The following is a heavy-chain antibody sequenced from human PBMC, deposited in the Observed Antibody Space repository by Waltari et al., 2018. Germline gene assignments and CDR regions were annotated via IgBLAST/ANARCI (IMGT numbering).Heavy chain of an antibody. V-gene: IGHV3-30*03. Sequence: QVQLVESGGGAVQPGRSLRLSCAASGFTFSSFVMHWRRQSPGKGLEWVAVITYDGDNENYVDSVKGRFTISRDNSKNTLFLQMNSLRVEDAAVYYCARVVSGAFDMWGQGTMVIVSS. CDR1: GFTFSSFV. D-gene: IGHD3-10*01. CDR2: ITYDGDNE. J-gene: IGHJ3*02. CDR3: ARVVSGAFDM.